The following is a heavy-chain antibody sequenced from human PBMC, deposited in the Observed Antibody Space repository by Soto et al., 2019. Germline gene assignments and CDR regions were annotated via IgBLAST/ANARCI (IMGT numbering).Heavy chain of an antibody. J-gene: IGHJ4*02. V-gene: IGHV1-18*01. CDR1: GYTFTNYG. CDR3: AKDHSNTAVPFHY. Sequence: ASVKVSCKASGYTFTNYGIRWVRQAPGQRLEWMGWISGFNDNANYAQNLQDRVTMTIDTSTSTAFLELRSLTSDDTAVYYCAKDHSNTAVPFHYWGQGTLVTVSS. CDR2: ISGFNDNA. D-gene: IGHD6-13*01.